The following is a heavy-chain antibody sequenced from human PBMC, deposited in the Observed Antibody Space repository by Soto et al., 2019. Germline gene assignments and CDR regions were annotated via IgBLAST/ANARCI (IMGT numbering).Heavy chain of an antibody. Sequence: QVQLVQSGAEEKKPGASVKVSCKASGYTFTGYAMHWVRQAPGQRLEWMGWINAGNGNTKYSQKFQGXVSITRXXSASTAYRELSSLRSEDTAVYYCARAVAVPADFDYWGQGTLVTVSS. J-gene: IGHJ4*02. CDR3: ARAVAVPADFDY. D-gene: IGHD6-19*01. CDR1: GYTFTGYA. V-gene: IGHV1-3*05. CDR2: INAGNGNT.